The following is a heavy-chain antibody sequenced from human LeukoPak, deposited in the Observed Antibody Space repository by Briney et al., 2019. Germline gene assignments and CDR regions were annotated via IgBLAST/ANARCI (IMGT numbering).Heavy chain of an antibody. V-gene: IGHV3-21*01. D-gene: IGHD3-22*01. CDR3: ARGGKYYYDSSGPHTGDY. CDR2: ISSSSSYI. J-gene: IGHJ4*02. Sequence: PGGSLRLSCAASGFTFSSYSMNWVRQAPGKGLEGVSSISSSSSYIYYADSVKGRFTISRHNANNSLYLQMNSLRAEDTAVYYCARGGKYYYDSSGPHTGDYWGQGTLVTVSS. CDR1: GFTFSSYS.